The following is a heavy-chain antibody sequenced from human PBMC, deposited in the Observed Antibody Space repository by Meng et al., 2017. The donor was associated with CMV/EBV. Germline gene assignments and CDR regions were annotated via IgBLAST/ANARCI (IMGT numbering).Heavy chain of an antibody. CDR2: IYYSGST. Sequence: SETLSLTCTVSGGSISSSSYYWGWIRQPPGKGLEWIGSIYYSGSTYYNPSLKSRVTISVDTSKNQFSLKLSSVNAADTAVYYCARQLGQKTYYFDYWGQGTLVTVSS. J-gene: IGHJ4*02. D-gene: IGHD7-27*01. CDR1: GGSISSSSYY. CDR3: ARQLGQKTYYFDY. V-gene: IGHV4-39*01.